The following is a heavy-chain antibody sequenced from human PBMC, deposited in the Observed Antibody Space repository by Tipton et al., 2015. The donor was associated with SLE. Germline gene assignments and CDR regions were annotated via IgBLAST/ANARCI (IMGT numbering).Heavy chain of an antibody. CDR1: GFTFSPYG. J-gene: IGHJ5*02. CDR2: IRYDGNDK. V-gene: IGHV3-30*02. Sequence: SLRLSCAASGFTFSPYGMHWVRQAPGKGLEWVAFIRYDGNDKYYADSVKGRFTISRDNSKNTLYLQMNGLITEDTSVYYCAKDAHWGPFDPWGQGTLVSVYS. D-gene: IGHD7-27*01. CDR3: AKDAHWGPFDP.